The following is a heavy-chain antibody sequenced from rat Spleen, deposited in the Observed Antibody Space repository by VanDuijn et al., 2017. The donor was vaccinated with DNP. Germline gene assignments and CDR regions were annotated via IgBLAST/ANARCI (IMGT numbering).Heavy chain of an antibody. CDR3: ARGSGTYYWYFDF. D-gene: IGHD5-1*01. J-gene: IGHJ1*01. Sequence: EVQLVESGGGVVQPGRSLQLSCEASGFAFNNYGMAWVRQAPKKGLEWVATINTSGGSTYYPDSVKGRFTISRDNAKNTLYLQMNSLRSEDTATYYCARGSGTYYWYFDFWGPGTMVTVSS. CDR1: GFAFNNYG. V-gene: IGHV5S13*01. CDR2: INTSGGST.